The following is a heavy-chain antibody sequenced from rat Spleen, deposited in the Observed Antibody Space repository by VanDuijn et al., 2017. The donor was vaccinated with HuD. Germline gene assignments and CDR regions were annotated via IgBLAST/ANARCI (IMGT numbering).Heavy chain of an antibody. J-gene: IGHJ2*01. CDR1: GFSLTSYA. Sequence: QVQLKESGPGLVQPSETLSLTCTVSGFSLTSYAVNWVRQPPGKGLEWIAAISSGGTPYYNSPLKSRLSVTRDTSKSQVYLKMNRLQSEDTATYYCARADIAAISTDGIWGQGVMVTVSS. D-gene: IGHD1-2*01. CDR2: ISSGGTP. V-gene: IGHV2-6*01. CDR3: ARADIAAISTDGI.